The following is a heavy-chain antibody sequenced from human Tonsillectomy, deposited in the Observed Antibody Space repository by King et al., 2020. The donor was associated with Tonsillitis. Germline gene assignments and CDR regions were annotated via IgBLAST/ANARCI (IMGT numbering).Heavy chain of an antibody. CDR3: ARERLYSSNWGIDY. CDR1: GFAFRSYG. V-gene: IGHV3-33*01. Sequence: VQLVESGGGVVQPGRSLRLSCTSSGFAFRSYGMHWVRQAPGKGLEWVAVISYDGVRQTYADSVKGRFTISRDNSKNTLYLQMNSLRAEDTAVYYCARERLYSSNWGIDYWGQGALVTVSS. D-gene: IGHD7-27*01. J-gene: IGHJ4*02. CDR2: ISYDGVRQ.